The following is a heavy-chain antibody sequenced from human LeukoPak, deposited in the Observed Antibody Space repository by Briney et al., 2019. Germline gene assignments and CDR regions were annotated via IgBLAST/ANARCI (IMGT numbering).Heavy chain of an antibody. CDR3: AKPYYDSSGYLLHFDY. CDR2: ISYDGSNK. J-gene: IGHJ4*02. Sequence: GGSLRLSCAASGFTFSSYGMHWVRQALDKGLEWVALISYDGSNKYYADSVEGRFTISRDNSKNTLYLQMNSLRAEDTAVYYCAKPYYDSSGYLLHFDYWGQGTLVTVSS. CDR1: GFTFSSYG. V-gene: IGHV3-30*18. D-gene: IGHD3-22*01.